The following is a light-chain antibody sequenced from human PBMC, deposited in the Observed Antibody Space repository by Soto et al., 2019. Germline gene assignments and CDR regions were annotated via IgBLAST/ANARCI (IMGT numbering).Light chain of an antibody. Sequence: DIQMTQSPSSLSASVGDRVTITCRASQSITSYLNWYQQKPGKAPKLLIYAASSLQSGVPSRFSGSGSGTDFTLTISSLQPEDFATYHCQQSYSTPPTFGQGTRLEIK. J-gene: IGKJ5*01. CDR2: AAS. CDR1: QSITSY. CDR3: QQSYSTPPT. V-gene: IGKV1-39*01.